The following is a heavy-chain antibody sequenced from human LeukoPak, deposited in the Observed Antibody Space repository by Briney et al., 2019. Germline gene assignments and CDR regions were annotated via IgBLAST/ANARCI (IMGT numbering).Heavy chain of an antibody. J-gene: IGHJ4*02. Sequence: GGSLRLSCAASGFTFSSYAMSWVRQAPGKGLEGVSAISGSGGSTYYAAYVKGRFTISRENSKNRLSLQMNSLRAEDTAVYYCAKTLGNGYYDYWGQGTLVTVSS. CDR1: GFTFSSYA. CDR3: AKTLGNGYYDY. CDR2: ISGSGGST. D-gene: IGHD3-22*01. V-gene: IGHV3-23*01.